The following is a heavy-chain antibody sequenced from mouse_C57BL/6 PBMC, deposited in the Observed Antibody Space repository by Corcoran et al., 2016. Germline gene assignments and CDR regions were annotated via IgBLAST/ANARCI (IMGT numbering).Heavy chain of an antibody. CDR1: GYTFTTYG. V-gene: IGHV9-3*01. CDR3: ARRIWFAY. Sequence: QIQLVQSGPELKKPGETVKISCKASGYTFTTYGMSWVKQAPGKGLKWMGWINTYSGVPTYADDFKGRFAFSLETSASTAYLQINNLKNEDTATYVCARRIWFAYWGQGTLVTVSA. J-gene: IGHJ3*01. CDR2: INTYSGVP.